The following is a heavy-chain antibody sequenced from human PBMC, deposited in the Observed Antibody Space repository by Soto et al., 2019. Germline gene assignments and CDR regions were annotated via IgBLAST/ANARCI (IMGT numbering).Heavy chain of an antibody. D-gene: IGHD3-3*01. J-gene: IGHJ5*02. CDR1: GFTFSSYA. Sequence: GGSLRLSCAASGFTFSSYAMSWVRQAPGKGLEWVSAISGSGGSTYCADSVKGRFTISRDNSKNTLYLQMNSLRAEDTAVYYCAKDRLITIFPDPWGQGTLVTVSS. V-gene: IGHV3-23*01. CDR3: AKDRLITIFPDP. CDR2: ISGSGGST.